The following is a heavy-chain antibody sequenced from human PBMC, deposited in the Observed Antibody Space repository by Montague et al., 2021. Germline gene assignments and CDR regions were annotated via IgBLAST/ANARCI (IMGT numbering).Heavy chain of an antibody. D-gene: IGHD3-10*01. CDR1: GGSLSEYY. CDR2: VRHIGST. CDR3: ASDRGPFDY. V-gene: IGHV4-34*01. J-gene: IGHJ4*02. Sequence: SETQSLTCGVYGGSLSEYYWAWIRQSPEKGLEWIGEVRHIGSTNYNPSLKSRVTMSVDKSKNHFSLKLRSVTAADTAVYYCASDRGPFDYWGQGTVVTVSS.